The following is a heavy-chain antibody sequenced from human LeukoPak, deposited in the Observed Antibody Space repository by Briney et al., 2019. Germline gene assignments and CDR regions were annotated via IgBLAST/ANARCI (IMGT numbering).Heavy chain of an antibody. Sequence: PSQTLSLTCTVSGGSISSSSYYWGWIRQPPGKGLEWIGSIYYSGSTYYNPSLKSRVTISVDTSKNQFSLNLSSVTAADTAVYYCARQGSVGAAPLDHWGQGILVTVSS. CDR2: IYYSGST. D-gene: IGHD1-26*01. V-gene: IGHV4-39*01. CDR1: GGSISSSSYY. J-gene: IGHJ4*02. CDR3: ARQGSVGAAPLDH.